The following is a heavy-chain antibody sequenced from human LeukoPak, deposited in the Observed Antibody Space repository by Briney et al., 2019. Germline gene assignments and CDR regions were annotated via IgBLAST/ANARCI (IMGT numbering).Heavy chain of an antibody. CDR1: GFTFSNYA. V-gene: IGHV3-23*01. Sequence: PGGSLRLSCAASGFTFSNYAMTWVRQAPGKGLDWVSTISVSGGSPNYADSVKGRFTISRDNSKNTLFLQMNSLRAEDTALYYCAKGLREYDFWSGYATWGQGTLVTVSS. D-gene: IGHD3-3*01. CDR3: AKGLREYDFWSGYAT. J-gene: IGHJ5*02. CDR2: ISVSGGSP.